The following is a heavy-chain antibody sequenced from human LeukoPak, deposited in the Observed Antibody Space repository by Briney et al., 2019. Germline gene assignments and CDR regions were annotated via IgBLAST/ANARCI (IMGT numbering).Heavy chain of an antibody. CDR3: ARGGDYDFWSGYSNYYYMDV. CDR2: IYNTGST. J-gene: IGHJ6*03. V-gene: IGHV4-59*01. D-gene: IGHD3-3*01. Sequence: SETLSLTCTVSGASITSYYWIWIRQPPGKGLEWIGYIYNTGSTSYNPSLKSRVTISEGTSKNQFSLKLSSVTAADTAVYYCARGGDYDFWSGYSNYYYMDVWGKGTTVTVSS. CDR1: GASITSYY.